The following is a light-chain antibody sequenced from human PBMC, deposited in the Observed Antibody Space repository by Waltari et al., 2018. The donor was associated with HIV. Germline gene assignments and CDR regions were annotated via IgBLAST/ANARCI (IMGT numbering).Light chain of an antibody. CDR2: RNT. CDR3: ATWDDSLSGQV. Sequence: HSVLTQPPSASGTPGQRVTISCSGNSSNIGNNFVYWYLHLPGTAPKLLIYRNTQRPSGVPDRFSGATSGTSASPAIRGRRSEEADAYYCATWDDSLSGQVFGGGTKVTVL. CDR1: SSNIGNNF. V-gene: IGLV1-47*01. J-gene: IGLJ2*01.